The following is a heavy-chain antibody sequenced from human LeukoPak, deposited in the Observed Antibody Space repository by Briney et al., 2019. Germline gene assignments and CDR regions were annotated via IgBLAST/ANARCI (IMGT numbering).Heavy chain of an antibody. J-gene: IGHJ3*02. V-gene: IGHV4-59*01. Sequence: SETLSLTCTVSGGSISSYYWSWIRQPPGRGLEWIGYIYYSGSTNYNPSLKSRVTIPVDTSKNQFSLKLSSVTAADTAVYYCASYCSSTSCGAFDIWGQGTMVTVSS. CDR3: ASYCSSTSCGAFDI. CDR1: GGSISSYY. CDR2: IYYSGST. D-gene: IGHD2-2*01.